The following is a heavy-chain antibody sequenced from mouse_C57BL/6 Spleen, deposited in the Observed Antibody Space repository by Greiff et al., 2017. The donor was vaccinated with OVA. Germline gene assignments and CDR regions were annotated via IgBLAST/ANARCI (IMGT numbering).Heavy chain of an antibody. CDR3: ARSNYYGSSYGGYFDY. CDR2: IDPSDSET. D-gene: IGHD1-1*01. V-gene: IGHV1-52*01. Sequence: QVQLQQPGAELVRPGSSVKLSCKASGYTFTSYWMHWVKQRPIQGLEWIGNIDPSDSETHYNQKFKDKATLTVGKSSSTAYMQLSSLTSEDSAVYYCARSNYYGSSYGGYFDYWGQGTTLTVSS. CDR1: GYTFTSYW. J-gene: IGHJ2*01.